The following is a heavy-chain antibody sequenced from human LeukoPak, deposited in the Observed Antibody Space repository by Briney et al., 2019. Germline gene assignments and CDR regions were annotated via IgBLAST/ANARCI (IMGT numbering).Heavy chain of an antibody. CDR2: MYYSGSS. V-gene: IGHV4-59*03. J-gene: IGHJ3*02. CDR3: SRKGGILDAFDI. D-gene: IGHD2-15*01. CDR1: GGSMNNYY. Sequence: PSETLSLTCTVSGGSMNNYYWNWIRQPPGKGLEWVGFMYYSGSSLYNPSLKSRVTISVDTSKNRFPLKLTSLTAADTAVYYCSRKGGILDAFDIWGQGTMVTVSS.